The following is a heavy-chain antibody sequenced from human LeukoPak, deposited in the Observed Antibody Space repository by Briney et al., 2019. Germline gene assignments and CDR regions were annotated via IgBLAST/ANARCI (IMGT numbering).Heavy chain of an antibody. Sequence: GGSLRLSCAASGFTFSSYAMSWVRQAPGKGLEWVAFIRFDGSNKYYADSVKGRFTISRDNSKNTLYLQMNSLRAEDTSVYYCAKDIYYGDQNGPLDYWGQGTLVTVSS. CDR3: AKDIYYGDQNGPLDY. V-gene: IGHV3-30*02. CDR2: IRFDGSNK. D-gene: IGHD4-17*01. CDR1: GFTFSSYA. J-gene: IGHJ4*02.